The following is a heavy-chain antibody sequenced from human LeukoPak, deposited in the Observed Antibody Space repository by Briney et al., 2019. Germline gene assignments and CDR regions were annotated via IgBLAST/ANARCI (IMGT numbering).Heavy chain of an antibody. CDR1: GGSIRRYY. J-gene: IGHJ3*02. V-gene: IGHV4-59*08. Sequence: SETLSLTCTVSGGSIRRYYWSWIRQPPGKGLEWIGYIYYSGSTNYNPSLKSRVTISVDTSKNQLSLKLSPVTAADTAVYYCALPERRSSGYSYGYVRIYDAFDIWGQGTMVTVSS. CDR2: IYYSGST. D-gene: IGHD5-18*01. CDR3: ALPERRSSGYSYGYVRIYDAFDI.